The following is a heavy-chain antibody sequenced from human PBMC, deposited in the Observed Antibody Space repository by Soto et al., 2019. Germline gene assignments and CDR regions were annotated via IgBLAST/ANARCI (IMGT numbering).Heavy chain of an antibody. J-gene: IGHJ6*02. CDR3: ARGDSSSSSWGYYYYYGMDV. D-gene: IGHD6-6*01. CDR1: GYTFTSYA. Sequence: ASVKVSCKASGYTFTSYAMHWVRQAPGQRLEWMGWINAGNGNTKYSQKFQGRVTITRDTSASTAYMELSSLRSEDTAVYYCARGDSSSSSWGYYYYYGMDVWGQGTTVTVSS. V-gene: IGHV1-3*01. CDR2: INAGNGNT.